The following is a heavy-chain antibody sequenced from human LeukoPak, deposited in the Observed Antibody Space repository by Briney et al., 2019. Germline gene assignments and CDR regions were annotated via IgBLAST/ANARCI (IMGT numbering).Heavy chain of an antibody. CDR1: GGSISSYY. V-gene: IGHV4-4*07. D-gene: IGHD3-22*01. CDR3: ARDREPSYYYDSSGYSFDY. CDR2: IYTSGST. J-gene: IGHJ4*02. Sequence: SETLSLTCTVSGGSISSYYWSWIRQPAGKGLEWIGRIYTSGSTNYNPSLKSRVTMPVDTSKNQFSLKLSSVTAADTAVYYCARDREPSYYYDSSGYSFDYWGQGTLVTVSS.